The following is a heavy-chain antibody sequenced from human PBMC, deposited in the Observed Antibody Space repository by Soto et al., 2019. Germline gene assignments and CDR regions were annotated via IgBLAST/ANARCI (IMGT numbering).Heavy chain of an antibody. J-gene: IGHJ4*02. CDR1: GGTFSSYT. Sequence: QVQLVQSGAEVKKPGSSVKVSCKASGGTFSSYTISWVRQAPGQGLEWMGRIIPILGIANYAQKFQGRVTITAYKYTSAAYVELSSLRSEDTAMYYCASPEDGYLSGGSCSFDYWGQGTLVTVSS. CDR3: ASPEDGYLSGGSCSFDY. D-gene: IGHD2-15*01. CDR2: IIPILGIA. V-gene: IGHV1-69*02.